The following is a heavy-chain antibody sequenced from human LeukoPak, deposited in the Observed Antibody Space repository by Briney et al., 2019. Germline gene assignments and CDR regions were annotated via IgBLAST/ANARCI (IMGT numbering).Heavy chain of an antibody. J-gene: IGHJ5*02. D-gene: IGHD1-26*01. V-gene: IGHV1-69*13. Sequence: APVKVSCKTSGGTFTSYAITWGRQAPGQGLEWMGKIIPISGTTNYAQKFQGRVTFTADESTSTAYMELSSLRSEDTALYYCARKLRLGGNWFDPWGQGTLVTVSS. CDR2: IIPISGTT. CDR3: ARKLRLGGNWFDP. CDR1: GGTFTSYA.